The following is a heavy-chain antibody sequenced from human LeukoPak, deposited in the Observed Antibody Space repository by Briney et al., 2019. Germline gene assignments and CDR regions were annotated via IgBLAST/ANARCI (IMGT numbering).Heavy chain of an antibody. V-gene: IGHV1-2*02. CDR2: INPNIGDT. CDR1: GYTFTDYY. D-gene: IGHD2-15*01. J-gene: IGHJ6*02. CDR3: ARSKDIVVVVAAPRTYGMDV. Sequence: ASVKVSCKASGYTFTDYYMHWVRQAPGQGLEWMGWINPNIGDTNYAQKFQGRVTMTRDTSISTAYMELSRLRSDDTAVYYCARSKDIVVVVAAPRTYGMDVWGQGTTVPVSS.